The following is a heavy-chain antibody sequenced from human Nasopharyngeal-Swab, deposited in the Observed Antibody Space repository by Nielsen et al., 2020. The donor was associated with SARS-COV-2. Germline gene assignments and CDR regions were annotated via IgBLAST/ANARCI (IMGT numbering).Heavy chain of an antibody. Sequence: GGSLRLSCAASGFTFSSYAMHWVRQAPGKGLEWVAVISYDGSNKYYADSAKGRFTISRDNAKNSLYLQMNSLRAEDTAVYYCARGGYSGYEYYFDYWGQGTLVTVSS. CDR3: ARGGYSGYEYYFDY. V-gene: IGHV3-30-3*01. CDR2: ISYDGSNK. D-gene: IGHD5-12*01. J-gene: IGHJ4*02. CDR1: GFTFSSYA.